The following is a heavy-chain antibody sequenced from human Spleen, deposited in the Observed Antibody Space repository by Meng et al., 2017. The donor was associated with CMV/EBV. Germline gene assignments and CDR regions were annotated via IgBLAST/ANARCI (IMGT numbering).Heavy chain of an antibody. J-gene: IGHJ3*01. V-gene: IGHV3-15*01. CDR1: GFSFSTAW. Sequence: SCGGSGFSFSTAWMSWVRQSPGKGLEWIGRIKSKISGGAIDYAESVRDRFTIGRDDSKTTLYLEMTGLKTEDTAMYYCVIDDYYNLSGHYYDAFDVWGRGTMVTVSS. D-gene: IGHD3-22*01. CDR3: VIDDYYNLSGHYYDAFDV. CDR2: IKSKISGGAI.